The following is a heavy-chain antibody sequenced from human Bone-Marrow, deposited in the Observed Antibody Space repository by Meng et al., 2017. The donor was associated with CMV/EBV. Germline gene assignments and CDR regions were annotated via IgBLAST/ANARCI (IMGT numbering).Heavy chain of an antibody. D-gene: IGHD3-3*01. V-gene: IGHV3-21*01. CDR2: ITSRGTYI. Sequence: GGSLRLSCAASGFTFSTYSMTWVRQAPGMGLEWVSSITSRGTYIYYADSLKGRFTISRDNAKNSLSLQMNSLRAEDTAVYYCARVNNDFYDFWNGYLDIWGQGTLVTVPS. CDR1: GFTFSTYS. J-gene: IGHJ4*02. CDR3: ARVNNDFYDFWNGYLDI.